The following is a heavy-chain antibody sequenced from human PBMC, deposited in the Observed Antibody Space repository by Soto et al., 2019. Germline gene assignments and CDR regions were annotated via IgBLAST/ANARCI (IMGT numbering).Heavy chain of an antibody. CDR2: ISAYNGNT. D-gene: IGHD2-15*01. J-gene: IGHJ6*02. CDR1: GYTFTSYG. Sequence: GASVKVSCKASGYTFTSYGINWVRQAPGQGLEWMGWISAYNGNTNYAQKLQGRVTMTTDTSTSTAYMELRSLRSDDTAVYYCARDPSAYCSGGSCYRVGPLRPYYYYGMDVWGQGTKVTVSS. V-gene: IGHV1-18*04. CDR3: ARDPSAYCSGGSCYRVGPLRPYYYYGMDV.